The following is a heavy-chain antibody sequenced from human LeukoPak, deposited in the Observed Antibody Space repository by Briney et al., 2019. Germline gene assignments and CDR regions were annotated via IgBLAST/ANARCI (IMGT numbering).Heavy chain of an antibody. CDR1: GYTFTSYG. CDR2: ISAYNGNT. Sequence: GASVKVSCKASGYTFTSYGISWVRQAPGQGLEWMGWISAYNGNTNYAQKLQGRVTMTTDTSTSTAYMELRSLRSDDTAVYYCARVTHPPGFWSGYDGYYYYMDVWGKGTTVTVSS. D-gene: IGHD3-3*01. J-gene: IGHJ6*03. CDR3: ARVTHPPGFWSGYDGYYYYMDV. V-gene: IGHV1-18*01.